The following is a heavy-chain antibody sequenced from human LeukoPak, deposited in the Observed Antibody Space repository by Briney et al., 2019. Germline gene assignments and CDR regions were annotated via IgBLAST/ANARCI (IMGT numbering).Heavy chain of an antibody. CDR3: ARIRLDYYGSGSYYNGNAFDI. J-gene: IGHJ3*02. Sequence: GASVKVSCKASGYTFTSYDINWVRQATGQGLEWMGWMNPNSGNTGYAQKFQGRVTMTRNTSISTAYMELSSLRSEDTAVYYCARIRLDYYGSGSYYNGNAFDIWGQGTMVTVSS. D-gene: IGHD3-10*01. V-gene: IGHV1-8*01. CDR1: GYTFTSYD. CDR2: MNPNSGNT.